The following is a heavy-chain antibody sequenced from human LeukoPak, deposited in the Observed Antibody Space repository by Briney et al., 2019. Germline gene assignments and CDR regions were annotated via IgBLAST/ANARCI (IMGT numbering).Heavy chain of an antibody. CDR2: MNSDGRTI. D-gene: IGHD3-16*02. CDR1: GFTFSTSW. J-gene: IGHJ4*02. V-gene: IGHV3-74*01. Sequence: PGGSLGLSCAASGFTFSTSWMHWVRQGPGKGPVWVSRMNSDGRTIDYADSVKGRFIISRDNAKNTLYLQMNSLRAEDTAVYYCSRAGSYRFDYWGQGTLVTVSS. CDR3: SRAGSYRFDY.